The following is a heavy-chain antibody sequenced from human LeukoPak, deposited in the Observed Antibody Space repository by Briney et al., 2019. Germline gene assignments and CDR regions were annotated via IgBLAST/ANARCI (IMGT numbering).Heavy chain of an antibody. CDR1: GGTFSSYA. J-gene: IGHJ4*02. CDR3: ARDSGYDYYFDY. Sequence: SVKVSCKASGGTFSSYAISWVRQAPGQGLEWMGRIIPILGIANSAQKFQGRVTITADKSTSTAYMELSSLRSEDTAVYYCARDSGYDYYFDYWGQGTLVTVSS. D-gene: IGHD5-12*01. V-gene: IGHV1-69*04. CDR2: IIPILGIA.